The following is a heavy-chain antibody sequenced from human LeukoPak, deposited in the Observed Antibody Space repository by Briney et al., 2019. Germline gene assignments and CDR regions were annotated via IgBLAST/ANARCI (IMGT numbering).Heavy chain of an antibody. CDR1: GGSISSYY. V-gene: IGHV4-59*08. CDR3: AKSGGYGLIDY. J-gene: IGHJ4*02. D-gene: IGHD1-26*01. Sequence: SETLSLTCTVSGGSISSYYWSWIRQPPGKGLEWIGYIYYSGSTNYNPSLKSRVTISVDTSKNQFSLKLSSVTAADTAMYYCAKSGGYGLIDYWGQGTRVTVSS. CDR2: IYYSGST.